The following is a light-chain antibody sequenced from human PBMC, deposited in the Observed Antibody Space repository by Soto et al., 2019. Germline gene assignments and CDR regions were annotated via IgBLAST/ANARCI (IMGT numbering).Light chain of an antibody. CDR2: GAS. CDR1: QSVPSNF. V-gene: IGKV3-20*01. Sequence: EIVLTQSPGTLSLCPGERVTLSCRASQSVPSNFLAWYQQKSGQAPRLLISGASSRATGIPDRFSGSGSGTDFTLTISRLEPEDFAVYYCQQYGSSSWTFGQGTKV. CDR3: QQYGSSSWT. J-gene: IGKJ1*01.